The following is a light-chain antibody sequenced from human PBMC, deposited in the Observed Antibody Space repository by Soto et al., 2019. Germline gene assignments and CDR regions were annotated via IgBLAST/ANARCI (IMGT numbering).Light chain of an antibody. CDR1: SSNIGAGYD. V-gene: IGLV1-40*01. CDR2: GNI. CDR3: QSYDSSLSGVL. Sequence: QSVLTQPPSVSGAPGQRVTISCTGSSSNIGAGYDVHWYQQLPVTAPKLLIYGNINRPSGVPDRFSGSKSGTSASLAITGLQAEDEAYYYCQSYDSSLSGVLFGGGTKLTVL. J-gene: IGLJ2*01.